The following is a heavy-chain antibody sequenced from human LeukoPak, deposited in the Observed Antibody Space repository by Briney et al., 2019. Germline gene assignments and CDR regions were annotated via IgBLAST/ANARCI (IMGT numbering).Heavy chain of an antibody. D-gene: IGHD2-15*01. V-gene: IGHV3-64D*06. CDR1: GFTFSRYA. Sequence: GGSLRLSCSASGFTFSRYAMHWVRQAPGKGLEYVSSISGNGGGTFYADSVKGRFTISRDNAKNTVYLQMSSLRPEDTSVYHCVRDAPPLTPIWGQGTLVTVSS. J-gene: IGHJ4*02. CDR2: ISGNGGGT. CDR3: VRDAPPLTPI.